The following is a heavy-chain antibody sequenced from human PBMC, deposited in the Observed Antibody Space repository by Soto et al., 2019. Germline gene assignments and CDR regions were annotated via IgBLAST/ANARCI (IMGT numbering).Heavy chain of an antibody. Sequence: QITLKESGPTLVKPTQTLTLTCRLSGFSLNTYGVGVGWIRQTPGKALEWLARIYWDDDKLYSPSLKSRLAITKDTSGNLVVLTMANMDPVDTATYYCAHIRELFFDSWGQGTRVTVSS. J-gene: IGHJ4*02. CDR2: IYWDDDK. D-gene: IGHD3-10*01. CDR1: GFSLNTYGVG. CDR3: AHIRELFFDS. V-gene: IGHV2-5*02.